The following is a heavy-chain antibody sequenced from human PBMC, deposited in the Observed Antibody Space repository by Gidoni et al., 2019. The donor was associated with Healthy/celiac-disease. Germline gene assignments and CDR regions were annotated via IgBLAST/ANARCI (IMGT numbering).Heavy chain of an antibody. CDR2: INPNSGGT. V-gene: IGHV1-2*02. CDR1: GYTFTGHY. CDR3: ARGGSMIVGSYDAFDI. J-gene: IGHJ3*02. Sequence: QVQLVQSGAEVKKPGAPVKVSCKASGYTFTGHYMHWVRQAPGQGLEWMGWINPNSGGTNYAQKFQGRVTMTRDTSISTAYMELSRLRSDDTAVYYCARGGSMIVGSYDAFDIWGQGTMVTVSS. D-gene: IGHD3-22*01.